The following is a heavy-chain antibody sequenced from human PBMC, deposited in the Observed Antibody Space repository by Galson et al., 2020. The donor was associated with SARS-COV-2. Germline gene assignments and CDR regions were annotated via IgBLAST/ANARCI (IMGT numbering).Heavy chain of an antibody. CDR3: ARDPRYSVYGLAS. CDR2: IYFNGVT. J-gene: IGHJ4*02. CDR1: GDSINTDNFF. V-gene: IGHV4-30-4*01. Sequence: SETLSLTCTVSGDSINTDNFFWSWIRQPPGKGLEWIGFIYFNGVTHYSPSLKSRVTISLDTAKNQFSLKLTSVTAADTAVYYCARDPRYSVYGLASWGQGTLVTVSS. D-gene: IGHD5-12*01.